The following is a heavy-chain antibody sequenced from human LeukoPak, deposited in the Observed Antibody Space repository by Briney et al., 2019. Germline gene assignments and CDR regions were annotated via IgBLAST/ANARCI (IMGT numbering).Heavy chain of an antibody. V-gene: IGHV4-31*03. Sequence: SQTLTVTCSNCVVSIRSVDHVCSRIRQHPGKGLEWIGYISYSGSTNYNPSLKSRVTISVDTSKNHFSLKLTSVTAADTAVYYCARAATYSYGLFDYWGQGTLVTVSS. CDR3: ARAATYSYGLFDY. D-gene: IGHD5-18*01. J-gene: IGHJ4*02. CDR2: ISYSGST. CDR1: VVSIRSVDHV.